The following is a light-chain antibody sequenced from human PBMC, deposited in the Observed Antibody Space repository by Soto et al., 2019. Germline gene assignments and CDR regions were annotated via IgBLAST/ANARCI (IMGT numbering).Light chain of an antibody. V-gene: IGKV2D-29*01. CDR2: ELS. Sequence: IVSTNTPLSLSEALVYPAARSCKYCERLLHSDGKTYLYWYLQKPGQPPHLLIYELSNRFSGVPDKFSGSGSGTDFTLKISRVEAEDVGVYYCMQSIQVPITFGQGTRLEIK. CDR3: MQSIQVPIT. J-gene: IGKJ5*01. CDR1: ERLLHSDGKTY.